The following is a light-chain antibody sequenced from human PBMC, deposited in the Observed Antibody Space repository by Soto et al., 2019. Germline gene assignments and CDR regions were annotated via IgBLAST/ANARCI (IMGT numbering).Light chain of an antibody. J-gene: IGLJ1*01. CDR2: EIN. V-gene: IGLV2-8*01. CDR3: SSYTSSNTPYV. Sequence: QSALTQPPSASGSPGQSVTISCTGTSSDVGAYDYVSWYQQHPGKAPKLMIYEINKRPSGVPDRFSGSKSGNTASLTISGLQADDEANYYCSSYTSSNTPYVFGTGTKVTVL. CDR1: SSDVGAYDY.